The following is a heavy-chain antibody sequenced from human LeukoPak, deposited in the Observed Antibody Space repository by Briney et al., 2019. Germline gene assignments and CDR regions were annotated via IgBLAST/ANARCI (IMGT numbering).Heavy chain of an antibody. D-gene: IGHD3-16*01. V-gene: IGHV3-64*01. CDR1: GFTISRSS. CDR3: ARDLSNRRLGADWFDP. CDR2: ISRSGGNT. Sequence: PGGSLRLSCAASGFTISRSSMHWVRQAPGKGLEFVSAISRSGGNTYYANSVKGRFTISRDTSKNTLYLQVGSLRVEDMAVYYCARDLSNRRLGADWFDPWGQGTLVTVSS. J-gene: IGHJ5*02.